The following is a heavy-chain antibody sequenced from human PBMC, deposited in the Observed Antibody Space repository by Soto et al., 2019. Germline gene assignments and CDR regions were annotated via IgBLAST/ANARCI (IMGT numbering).Heavy chain of an antibody. J-gene: IGHJ4*02. CDR3: AKQDSSSRYNRPAFEY. Sequence: GYIGDIGYRRICISQTPGKGLEWIGSIYYSGSTYYNPSLKSRVTISGDTSKNQFSLKLSSVTAADTGVYYCAKQDSSSRYNRPAFEYWVKGTPVPV. V-gene: IGHV4-39*01. D-gene: IGHD6-13*01. CDR1: GYIGDIGYR. CDR2: IYYSGST.